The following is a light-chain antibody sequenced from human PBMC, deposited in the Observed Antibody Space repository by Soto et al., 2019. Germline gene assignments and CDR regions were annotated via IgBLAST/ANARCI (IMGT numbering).Light chain of an antibody. CDR2: DAS. Sequence: DIQMTQSPSTLSASVGDRVTITCRASQSISSWLAWYQQKPGKAPKLLIYDASSLESGVPSGFSGSGSGTEFTLTISSLQPDDFATYYCQQYNSYRYTFGQGTKLDIK. CDR3: QQYNSYRYT. V-gene: IGKV1-5*01. CDR1: QSISSW. J-gene: IGKJ2*01.